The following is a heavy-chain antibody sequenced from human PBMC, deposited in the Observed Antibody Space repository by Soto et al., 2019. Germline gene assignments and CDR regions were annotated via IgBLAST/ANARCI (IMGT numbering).Heavy chain of an antibody. CDR1: GFTFSSYA. CDR2: ISGSGGST. J-gene: IGHJ3*02. V-gene: IGHV3-23*01. CDR3: ANVVYDFWSGYAITGGAFVI. D-gene: IGHD3-3*01. Sequence: GGSLRLSCAASGFTFSSYAMSWVRQAPGKGLEWVSAISGSGGSTYYADSVKGRFTISRDNSKNTLYLQMNSLRAEDTAVYYCANVVYDFWSGYAITGGAFVIWGQGTMVTVS.